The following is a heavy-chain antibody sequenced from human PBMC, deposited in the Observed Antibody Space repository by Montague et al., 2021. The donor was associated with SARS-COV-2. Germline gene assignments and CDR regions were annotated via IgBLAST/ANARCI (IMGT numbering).Heavy chain of an antibody. J-gene: IGHJ6*02. CDR3: AKDLEEFITIFGVVTKSPLGMDV. V-gene: IGHV3-23*03. CDR2: IYSGGSST. CDR1: GFTFSSYA. Sequence: SLRLSCAAPGFTFSSYAMSWVRQAPGKGLEWVSVIYSGGSSTYYADSVXGRFTISRDNSKNTLYLQMNSLRAEDTAVYYCAKDLEEFITIFGVVTKSPLGMDVWGQGTTVTVSS. D-gene: IGHD3-3*01.